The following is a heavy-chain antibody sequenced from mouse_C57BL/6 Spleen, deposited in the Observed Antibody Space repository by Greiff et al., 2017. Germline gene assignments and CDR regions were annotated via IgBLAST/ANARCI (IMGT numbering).Heavy chain of an antibody. D-gene: IGHD1-1*01. V-gene: IGHV14-4*01. CDR2: MDPENGDT. J-gene: IGHJ1*03. CDR3: TTYGSSHERYFDV. CDR1: GFNIKDDY. Sequence: VHVKQSGAELVRPGASVKLSCTASGFNIKDDYMHWVKQRPEQGLEWIGWMDPENGDTEYASKFQGKATITADTSSNTAYLQLSSLTSEDTAVYYCTTYGSSHERYFDVWGTGTTVTVSS.